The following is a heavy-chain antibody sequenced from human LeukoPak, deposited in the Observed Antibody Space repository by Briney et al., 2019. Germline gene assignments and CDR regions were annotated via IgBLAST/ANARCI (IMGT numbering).Heavy chain of an antibody. CDR3: AKGAYSSSSVWSIWRFDY. CDR2: IRSSGDST. J-gene: IGHJ4*02. CDR1: GFTFSSYS. V-gene: IGHV3-23*01. D-gene: IGHD6-6*01. Sequence: GGSLRLSCAASGFTFSSYSMNWVRQAPGKGLEWVSSIRSSGDSTYYADSVKGRFTISRDNSKSTLYLQMNSLRAEDTAVYYCAKGAYSSSSVWSIWRFDYWGQGTLVTVSS.